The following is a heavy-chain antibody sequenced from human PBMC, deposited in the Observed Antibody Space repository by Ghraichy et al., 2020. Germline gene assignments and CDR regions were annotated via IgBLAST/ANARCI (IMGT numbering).Heavy chain of an antibody. V-gene: IGHV4-34*01. J-gene: IGHJ6*02. D-gene: IGHD6-13*01. CDR2: INHSGST. CDR1: GGSFSGYY. CDR3: ARGAYSSSSRVWRGYYYGMDV. Sequence: SETLSLTCAVYGGSFSGYYWSWIRQPPGKGLEWIGEINHSGSTNYNPSLKSRVTISVDTSKNQFSLKLSSVTAADTAVYYCARGAYSSSSRVWRGYYYGMDVWGQGTTVTVSS.